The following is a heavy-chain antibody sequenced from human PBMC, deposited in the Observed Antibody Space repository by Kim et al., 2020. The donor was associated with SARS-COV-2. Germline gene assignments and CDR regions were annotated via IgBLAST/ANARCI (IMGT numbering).Heavy chain of an antibody. V-gene: IGHV4-59*01. J-gene: IGHJ3*02. CDR1: GGSISSYY. D-gene: IGHD3-22*01. CDR2: IYYSGST. Sequence: SETLSLTCTVSGGSISSYYWSWIRQPPGKGLEWIGYIYYSGSTNYNPSLKSRVTISVDTSKNQFSLKLSSVTAADTAVYYCARERGRESTMIVVAYAFDIWGQGTMVTVSS. CDR3: ARERGRESTMIVVAYAFDI.